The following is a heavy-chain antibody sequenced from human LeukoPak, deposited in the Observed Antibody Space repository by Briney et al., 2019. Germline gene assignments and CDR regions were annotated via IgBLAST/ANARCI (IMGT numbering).Heavy chain of an antibody. J-gene: IGHJ6*02. D-gene: IGHD3-3*01. CDR3: ARLRYDFWSGYPLGMDV. V-gene: IGHV3-7*01. CDR2: IKQDGSEK. CDR1: GFTFSSYW. Sequence: PGGSLRLSCAASGFTFSSYWMSWVRQAPGKGLEWVANIKQDGSEKYYVDSVKGRFTISRDNAKNSLYLQMNSLRAEDTAGYYCARLRYDFWSGYPLGMDVWGQGTTVTVSS.